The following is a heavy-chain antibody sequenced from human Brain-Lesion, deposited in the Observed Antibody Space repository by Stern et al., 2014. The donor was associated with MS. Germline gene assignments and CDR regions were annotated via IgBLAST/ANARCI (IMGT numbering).Heavy chain of an antibody. J-gene: IGHJ6*02. D-gene: IGHD3-3*01. CDR3: ARDQRGITIFGVVTDYYYLGMDV. V-gene: IGHV1-2*02. CDR1: GYIFTGYY. Sequence: QVQLVQSGAEVKKPGASVKVSCKTSGYIFTGYYIHWVRQAPGQGLAWLAWINPNTGGTKYAQKFQGRTTMNRDTSISTAYVEMSSLTSDDTAVYYCARDQRGITIFGVVTDYYYLGMDVWGQGTTVTVSS. CDR2: INPNTGGT.